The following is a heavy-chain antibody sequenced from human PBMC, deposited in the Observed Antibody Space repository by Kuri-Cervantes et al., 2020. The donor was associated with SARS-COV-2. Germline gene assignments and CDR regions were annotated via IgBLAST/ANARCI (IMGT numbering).Heavy chain of an antibody. J-gene: IGHJ5*02. CDR3: VSTETGNTNWFDP. CDR2: IYFSGTT. V-gene: IGHV4-30-4*01. CDR1: GASLSSADFY. D-gene: IGHD1-7*01. Sequence: SCTVSGASLSSADFYWSWIRQPPGKGLEWIGYIYFSGTTYYNPSLQSRVTISVDTSKNQFSLKLTSVTVADTAMYYCVSTETGNTNWFDPWGQGTLVTVSS.